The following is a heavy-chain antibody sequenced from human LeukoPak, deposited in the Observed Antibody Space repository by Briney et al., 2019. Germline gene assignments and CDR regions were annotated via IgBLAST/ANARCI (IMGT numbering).Heavy chain of an antibody. CDR3: ARGSPATPENDAFDI. Sequence: AASVKVSCKASGYTFTGYYMHWVRQAPGQGLEWMGWINPNSGGTNYAQKFQGRVTMTRDTSISTAYMELSRLRSDDTAVYYCARGSPATPENDAFDIWGQGTMVTVSS. D-gene: IGHD5-24*01. V-gene: IGHV1-2*02. CDR2: INPNSGGT. CDR1: GYTFTGYY. J-gene: IGHJ3*02.